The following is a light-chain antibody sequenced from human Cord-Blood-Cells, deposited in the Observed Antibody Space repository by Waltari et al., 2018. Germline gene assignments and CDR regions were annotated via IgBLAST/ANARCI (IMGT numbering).Light chain of an antibody. Sequence: DIQMTQSPSSLSASVGAKVPITCRASQSISSYLNWYQQKPGKAPKLLSYAASSLQSGVPSRFSGSGSGTDVTLTISSLQPEDFATYYCQQSYSTPFTFGPGTKVDIK. J-gene: IGKJ3*01. CDR2: AAS. V-gene: IGKV1-39*01. CDR1: QSISSY. CDR3: QQSYSTPFT.